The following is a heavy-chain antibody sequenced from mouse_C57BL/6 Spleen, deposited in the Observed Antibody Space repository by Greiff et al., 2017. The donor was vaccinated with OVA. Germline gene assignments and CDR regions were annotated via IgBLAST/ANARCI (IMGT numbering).Heavy chain of an antibody. Sequence: VHVKQSGPGLAKPSPTLSLTCSVTGYSITSDYWNWIRKFPGNKLEYMGYISYSGSTYYNPSLKSRISITRDTSKNQYYLQLNSVTTEDTATYYCARSNWDRYFDVWGTGTTVTVSS. CDR2: ISYSGST. CDR1: GYSITSDY. D-gene: IGHD4-1*01. V-gene: IGHV3-8*01. J-gene: IGHJ1*03. CDR3: ARSNWDRYFDV.